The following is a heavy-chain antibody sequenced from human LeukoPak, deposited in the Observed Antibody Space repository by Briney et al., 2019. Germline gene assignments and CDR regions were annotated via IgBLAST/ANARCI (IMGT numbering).Heavy chain of an antibody. V-gene: IGHV4-38-2*02. Sequence: PSETLSLTCAVSGYSISSGYYWGWIRQPPGKGLEWIGSIYHSGSTYYNPSLKSRVTISVDTSKNQFSLKLSSATAADTAVYYCARDLTPPRYCSSTSCYDAFDIWGQGTMVTVSS. D-gene: IGHD2-2*01. CDR1: GYSISSGYY. CDR3: ARDLTPPRYCSSTSCYDAFDI. J-gene: IGHJ3*02. CDR2: IYHSGST.